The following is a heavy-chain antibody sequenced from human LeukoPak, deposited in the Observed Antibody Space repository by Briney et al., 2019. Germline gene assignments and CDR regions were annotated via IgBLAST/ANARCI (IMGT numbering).Heavy chain of an antibody. V-gene: IGHV4-34*01. CDR1: GGSFSGYY. CDR3: ARLVGYYYYMDV. CDR2: INHSGST. D-gene: IGHD1-26*01. J-gene: IGHJ6*03. Sequence: SSETLSLTCAVYGGSFSGYYWSWIRQPPGKGLEWIGEINHSGSTNYNPSLKSRVTISVDTSKNQFSLKLSSVTAADTAVYYCARLVGYYYYMDVWGKGTTVTVSS.